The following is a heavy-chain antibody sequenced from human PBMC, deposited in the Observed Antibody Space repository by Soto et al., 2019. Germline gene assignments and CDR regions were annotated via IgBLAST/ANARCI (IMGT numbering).Heavy chain of an antibody. CDR3: ATWHEREHAYDV. Sequence: WGSLRLSCAASGLTVSGKKYVAWVRQAPGKGLEWVSALYDVDGSFYPDSVKGRFTTSSDSSKTTVYLQMNDLRPADTAVYYCATWHEREHAYDVWGQGTTVTVSS. J-gene: IGHJ3*01. D-gene: IGHD1-1*01. CDR1: GLTVSGKKY. CDR2: LYDVDGS. V-gene: IGHV3-53*01.